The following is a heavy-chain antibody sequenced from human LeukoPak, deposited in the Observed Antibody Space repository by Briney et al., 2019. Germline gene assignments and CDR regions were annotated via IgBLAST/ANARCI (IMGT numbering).Heavy chain of an antibody. V-gene: IGHV1-2*02. D-gene: IGHD6-6*01. CDR3: ARVRRPEYSSSSYYYYMDV. J-gene: IGHJ6*03. CDR1: GYTFTGYY. Sequence: ASVKVSCKASGYTFTGYYMHWVRQAPGRGLEWMGWINSNSGGTNYAQKFQGRVTMTRDTSTTTAYMELNRLRSDDTAVYYCARVRRPEYSSSSYYYYMDVWGKGTTVTVSS. CDR2: INSNSGGT.